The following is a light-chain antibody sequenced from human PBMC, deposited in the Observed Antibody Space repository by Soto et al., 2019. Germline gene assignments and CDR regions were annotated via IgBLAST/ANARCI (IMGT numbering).Light chain of an antibody. CDR1: SIDVGGYNY. J-gene: IGLJ1*01. CDR2: EVT. CDR3: SSYAGNNNLI. V-gene: IGLV2-8*01. Sequence: QSVLTQPPSASGSPGQSVTISCTGTSIDVGGYNYVSWYQQHPGKAPKLMIYEVTKRPSGVPDRFSGSKSGNTASLTVSGLQAEDEADYHCSSYAGNNNLIFGTGTKLTVL.